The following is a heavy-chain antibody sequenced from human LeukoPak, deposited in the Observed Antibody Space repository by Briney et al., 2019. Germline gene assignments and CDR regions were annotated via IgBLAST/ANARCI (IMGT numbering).Heavy chain of an antibody. CDR3: ARALSSWFDY. CDR2: IHSSSGSI. V-gene: IGHV3-21*01. J-gene: IGHJ4*02. CDR1: GFNFTNYN. D-gene: IGHD6-13*01. Sequence: GGSLRLSCAASGFNFTNYNMNWVRQAPGKGLEWVSSIHSSSGSIYYADSLKGRFTISRDNAKNSLYLQMNSLRAEDTAVYYCARALSSWFDYWGQGTLVTVSS.